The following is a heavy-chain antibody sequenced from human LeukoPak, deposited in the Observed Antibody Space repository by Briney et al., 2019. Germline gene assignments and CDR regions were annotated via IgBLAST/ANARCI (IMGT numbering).Heavy chain of an antibody. CDR1: GGSISSSSYY. Sequence: SETLSLTCTVSGGSISSSSYYWGRIRQPPGKGREWIGSIYYSGSTYYNPSLKIRVTISVDTSKNQFSLKLSSVTAADPAVYYCDSLTTYFDFWGQGTVVTVSS. CDR3: DSLTTYFDF. CDR2: IYYSGST. J-gene: IGHJ4*02. V-gene: IGHV4-39*01. D-gene: IGHD1-14*01.